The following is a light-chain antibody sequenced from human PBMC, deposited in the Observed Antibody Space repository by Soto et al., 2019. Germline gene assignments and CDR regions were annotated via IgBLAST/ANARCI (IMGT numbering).Light chain of an antibody. V-gene: IGKV1-27*01. Sequence: DIQMTQSPSSLSASVGDRVTITCRASQGISNYLAWYQQIPGKVPKLLISAASTFQSGVPSRFSGSGSGTDFTLAISSLQPEVVATYYCQKYTNVPAFGGGTKVEIK. CDR1: QGISNY. CDR2: AAS. J-gene: IGKJ4*01. CDR3: QKYTNVPA.